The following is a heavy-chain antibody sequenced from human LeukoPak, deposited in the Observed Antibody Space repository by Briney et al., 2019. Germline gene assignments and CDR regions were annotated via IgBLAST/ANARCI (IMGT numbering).Heavy chain of an antibody. Sequence: PSETLSLTCTVSGGSISSYYWSWIRQPPGKGLEWIGEINHSGSTNYNPSLKSRVTISVDTSKNQFSLKLSSVTAADTAVYYCARSGGYYYYYYGMDVWGQGTTVTVSS. CDR3: ARSGGYYYYYYGMDV. CDR1: GGSISSYY. J-gene: IGHJ6*02. V-gene: IGHV4-34*01. D-gene: IGHD2-15*01. CDR2: INHSGST.